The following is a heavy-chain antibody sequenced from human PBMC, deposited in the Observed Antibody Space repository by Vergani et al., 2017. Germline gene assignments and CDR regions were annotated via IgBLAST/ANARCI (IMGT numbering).Heavy chain of an antibody. CDR1: GGSISSSSYY. V-gene: IGHV4-39*07. D-gene: IGHD5-12*01. CDR2: IYTSGIT. J-gene: IGHJ4*02. Sequence: QLQLQESGPGLVKPSETLSLTCTVPGGSISSSSYYWGWIRQPPGKGLEWIGSIYTSGITNYNPSLKSRVTMSVDTSKNQFSLKLSSVTAADTAVYYCARGTRYIGYDFDYWGQGTLVTVSS. CDR3: ARGTRYIGYDFDY.